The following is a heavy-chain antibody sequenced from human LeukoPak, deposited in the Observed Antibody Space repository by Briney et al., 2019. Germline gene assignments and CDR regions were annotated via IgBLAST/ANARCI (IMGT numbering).Heavy chain of an antibody. CDR2: INPSGGST. D-gene: IGHD2-15*01. V-gene: IGHV1-46*01. CDR3: AREYCSGGSCYYYYYMDV. J-gene: IGHJ6*03. Sequence: GASVKASCKASGYTFTSYYMHWVRQAPGQGREGMGIINPSGGSTSYAQKFQGRVTMTRDTSTSTVYMELSSLRSEDTAVYYCAREYCSGGSCYYYYYMDVWGKGTTVTISS. CDR1: GYTFTSYY.